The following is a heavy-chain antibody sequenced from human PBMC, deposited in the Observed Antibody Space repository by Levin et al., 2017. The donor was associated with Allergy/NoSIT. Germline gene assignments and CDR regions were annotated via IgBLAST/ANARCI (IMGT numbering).Heavy chain of an antibody. D-gene: IGHD3-22*01. J-gene: IGHJ4*02. CDR1: GFTFGDFA. CDR2: ITSKRYGATP. V-gene: IGHV3-49*05. Sequence: NPGGSLRLSCAGSGFTFGDFALTWFRQAPGKGLEWVGFITSKRYGATPQYAASVKGRFTISRDDSKSIAYLQMSSLKTEDTAVYFCTRLPRNGYCYPFDFWGQGTLVTVSS. CDR3: TRLPRNGYCYPFDF.